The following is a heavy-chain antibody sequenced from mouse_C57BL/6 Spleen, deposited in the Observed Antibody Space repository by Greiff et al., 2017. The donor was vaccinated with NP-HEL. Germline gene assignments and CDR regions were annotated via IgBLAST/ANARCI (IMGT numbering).Heavy chain of an antibody. CDR1: GYTFTSYW. CDR3: ASGGSSYGWFAY. Sequence: QVQLQQPGAELVRPGTSVKLSCKASGYTFTSYWMHWVKQRPGQGLEWIGVIDPSDSYTNYNQKFKGKATLTVDTSSSTAYMQLSSLTSEDSAVYYCASGGSSYGWFAYWGQGTLVTVSA. CDR2: IDPSDSYT. D-gene: IGHD1-1*01. J-gene: IGHJ3*01. V-gene: IGHV1-59*01.